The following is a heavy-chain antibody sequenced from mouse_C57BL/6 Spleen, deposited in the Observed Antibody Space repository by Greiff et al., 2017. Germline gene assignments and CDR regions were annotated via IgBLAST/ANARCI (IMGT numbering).Heavy chain of an antibody. CDR2: IHPNSGST. V-gene: IGHV1-64*01. CDR3: ASLIYDDHDGDY. CDR1: GYTFTSYW. J-gene: IGHJ2*01. Sequence: QVQLQQPGAELVKPGASVKLSCKASGYTFTSYWMHWVKQRPGQGLEWIGMIHPNSGSTNYNEKFKSKATLTVDKSSSTAYMQLSSLTSEDSAVYYCASLIYDDHDGDYWGQGTTLTVSS. D-gene: IGHD2-4*01.